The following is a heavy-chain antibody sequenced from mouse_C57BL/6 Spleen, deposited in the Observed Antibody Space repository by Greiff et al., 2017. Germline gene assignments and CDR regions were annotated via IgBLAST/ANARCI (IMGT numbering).Heavy chain of an antibody. CDR3: ARSYGYAMDY. CDR2: IYPGSGNT. Sequence: VHLVESGAELVRPGASVKLSCKASGYTFTDYYINWVKQRPGQGLEWIARIYPGSGNTYYNEKFKGKATLTAEKSSSTAYMQLSSLTSEDSAVYVCARSYGYAMDYWGQGTSVTVSS. CDR1: GYTFTDYY. J-gene: IGHJ4*01. D-gene: IGHD1-1*02. V-gene: IGHV1-76*01.